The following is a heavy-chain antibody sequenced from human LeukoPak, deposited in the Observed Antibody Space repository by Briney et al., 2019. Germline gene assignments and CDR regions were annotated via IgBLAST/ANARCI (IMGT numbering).Heavy chain of an antibody. Sequence: SETLSLTCAVYGGSFSGYYWSWIRQPPGKGLEWIGEINHSGSTNYNPSLKSRVTISVDTSKNQFSLKLSSVTAADTAVYYCARGLYGEKGYWGQGTLVTVSS. CDR1: GGSFSGYY. CDR2: INHSGST. V-gene: IGHV4-34*01. J-gene: IGHJ4*02. CDR3: ARGLYGEKGY. D-gene: IGHD4-17*01.